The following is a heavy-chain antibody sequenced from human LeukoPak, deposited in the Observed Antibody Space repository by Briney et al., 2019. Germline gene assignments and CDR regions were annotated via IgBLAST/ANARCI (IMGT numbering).Heavy chain of an antibody. D-gene: IGHD5-24*01. CDR3: TGGRVPRDGDGYNYGGH. CDR1: GGTFSSYA. CDR2: IIPIFGTA. Sequence: SVKVSCKASGGTFSSYAISWVRQAPGQGLEWMGGIIPIFGTANYAQKFQGRVTIAADESTSTAYMELSSLTSEDTAVYYCTGGRVPRDGDGYNYGGHWGQGTLVTVSS. J-gene: IGHJ4*02. V-gene: IGHV1-69*13.